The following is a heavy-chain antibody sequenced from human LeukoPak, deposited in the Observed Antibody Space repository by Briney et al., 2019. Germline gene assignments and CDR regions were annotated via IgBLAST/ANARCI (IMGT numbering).Heavy chain of an antibody. Sequence: GGSLRLSCEASGFKFFTFAMHWVRRAPGKGLEWVAIISYDGSNKYYGDSVKGRFTISRDSAKNSLYLEMSSLRVEDTAVYYCVRAFGGYDSQRFYYNMDVWGKGTTVTVSS. J-gene: IGHJ6*03. CDR1: GFKFFTFA. D-gene: IGHD5-12*01. V-gene: IGHV3-30*07. CDR3: VRAFGGYDSQRFYYNMDV. CDR2: ISYDGSNK.